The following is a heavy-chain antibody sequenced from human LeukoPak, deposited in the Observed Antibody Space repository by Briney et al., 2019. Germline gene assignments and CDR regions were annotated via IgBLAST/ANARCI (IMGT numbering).Heavy chain of an antibody. D-gene: IGHD1-26*01. CDR3: ARSRIVGVSGHFDY. CDR1: GFTVSSKH. J-gene: IGHJ4*02. V-gene: IGHV3-53*01. CDR2: IYVDGST. Sequence: GGSLRLSCAASGFTVSSKHMSWVRQAPGMGLEWVSVIYVDGSTYYVDSVRGLFTISRDNSKNTLFLQMNSLRAEDTAVYYCARSRIVGVSGHFDYWGQGALVTVSS.